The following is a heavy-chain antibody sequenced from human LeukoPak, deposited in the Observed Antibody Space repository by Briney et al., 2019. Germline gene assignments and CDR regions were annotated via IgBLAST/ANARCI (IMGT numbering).Heavy chain of an antibody. CDR1: GGSFSGYY. CDR2: INHSGST. J-gene: IGHJ4*02. V-gene: IGHV4-34*01. CDR3: ARRIVVVPAARRSHFDY. D-gene: IGHD2-2*01. Sequence: SETLSLTCAVYGGSFSGYYWSWIRQPPGKGLEWTGEINHSGSTNYNPSLKSRVTISVDTSKNQSSLKLSSVTAADTAVYYCARRIVVVPAARRSHFDYWGQGTLVTVSS.